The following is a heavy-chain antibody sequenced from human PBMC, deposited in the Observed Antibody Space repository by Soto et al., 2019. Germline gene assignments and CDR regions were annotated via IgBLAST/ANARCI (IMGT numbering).Heavy chain of an antibody. J-gene: IGHJ5*02. CDR2: IYWDDDK. Sequence: SGPTLVKPTQTLTLTCTFSGFSLSTSGVGVGWIRQPPGKALEWLALIYWDDDKRYSPSLKSRLTITKDTSKNQVVLTMTNMDPVDTATYYCAHSTNDYGDYGRTRNWFDPWGQGTLVTVSS. CDR1: GFSLSTSGVG. V-gene: IGHV2-5*02. D-gene: IGHD4-17*01. CDR3: AHSTNDYGDYGRTRNWFDP.